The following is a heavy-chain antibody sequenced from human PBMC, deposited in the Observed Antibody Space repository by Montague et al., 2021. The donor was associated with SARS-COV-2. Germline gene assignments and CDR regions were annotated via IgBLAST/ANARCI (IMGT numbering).Heavy chain of an antibody. CDR1: GYSISSGYY. J-gene: IGHJ4*02. CDR2: IYHSGCT. Sequence: SETLSLTCTVSGYSISSGYYWGWIRQHPAKGLVWIVSIYHSGCTYYNKSLKSRVTISVDTSKNKFSLKLSSVTAADTAVYYCARSQDCSTTRCHFDYWGQGTLVTVSS. V-gene: IGHV4-38-2*02. D-gene: IGHD2-2*01. CDR3: ARSQDCSTTRCHFDY.